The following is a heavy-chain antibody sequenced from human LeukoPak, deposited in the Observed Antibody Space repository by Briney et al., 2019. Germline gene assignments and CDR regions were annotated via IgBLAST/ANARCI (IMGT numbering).Heavy chain of an antibody. Sequence: GGSLRLSCAASGFTFTSYAMNWVRQAPGKGLEWVSAISGSGGSTYYADTVKGRFTVSRDNSENTLFLQMNSLRAEDTAIYYCAKDTDVVVPEYFQYWGQGTLVTVSS. V-gene: IGHV3-23*01. CDR2: ISGSGGST. CDR1: GFTFTSYA. CDR3: AKDTDVVVPEYFQY. J-gene: IGHJ1*01. D-gene: IGHD2-15*01.